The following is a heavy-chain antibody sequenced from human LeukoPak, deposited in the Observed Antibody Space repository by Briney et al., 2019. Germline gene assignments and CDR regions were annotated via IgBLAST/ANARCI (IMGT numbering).Heavy chain of an antibody. J-gene: IGHJ5*02. V-gene: IGHV4-59*01. D-gene: IGHD6-13*01. CDR3: ARQYSSSWLAWFDP. CDR2: IYYSGST. CDR1: GGSISSYY. Sequence: PSETLSLTCTVSGGSISSYYWSWIRQPPGKGLEWIGYIYYSGSTNYNPSLKSRVTISVDTSKNQFSLKLSSVTAVDTAVYYCARQYSSSWLAWFDPWGQGTLVTVSS.